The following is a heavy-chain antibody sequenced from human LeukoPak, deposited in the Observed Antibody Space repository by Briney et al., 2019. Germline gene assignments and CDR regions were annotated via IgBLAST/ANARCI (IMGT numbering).Heavy chain of an antibody. CDR2: INHSGST. D-gene: IGHD2-8*01. CDR1: GGSFSGYY. J-gene: IGHJ4*02. Sequence: SETLSLTCAVYGGSFSGYYWSWIRQPPGKGLEWIGGINHSGSTNYNPSLKSRVTISVDTSKNHFSPKLSSVTAAHTAVYYCARLGLMVYAMIDYWGPGTLVTASP. CDR3: ARLGLMVYAMIDY. V-gene: IGHV4-34*01.